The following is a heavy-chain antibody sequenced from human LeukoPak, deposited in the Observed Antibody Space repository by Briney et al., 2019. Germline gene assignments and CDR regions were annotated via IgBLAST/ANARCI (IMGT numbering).Heavy chain of an antibody. D-gene: IGHD1-26*01. V-gene: IGHV3-48*03. J-gene: IGHJ1*01. Sequence: GGSLRLSCAASGFTLSSYEMNWVRQAPGKGLEWVSYISSSGSTIYYADSVKGRFTISRDNAKNSLYLQMNSLRAEDTAVYYCARDPTDSGSYQEYFQHWGQGTLVTVSS. CDR2: ISSSGSTI. CDR3: ARDPTDSGSYQEYFQH. CDR1: GFTLSSYE.